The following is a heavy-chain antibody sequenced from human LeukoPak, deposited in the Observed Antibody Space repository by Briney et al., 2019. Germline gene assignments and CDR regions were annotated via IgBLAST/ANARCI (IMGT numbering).Heavy chain of an antibody. CDR2: ISSSSSYI. CDR1: GFTFSSYS. V-gene: IGHV3-21*01. Sequence: GGSLRLSCAASGFTFSSYSMNWLRQAPGKGLEWVSSISSSSSYIYYADSVKGRFTIYRDNAKNSLYLQMNSRRAEDTAVYYCASYPYSGSYFFDYWGQGTLVTVSS. CDR3: ASYPYSGSYFFDY. J-gene: IGHJ4*02. D-gene: IGHD1-26*01.